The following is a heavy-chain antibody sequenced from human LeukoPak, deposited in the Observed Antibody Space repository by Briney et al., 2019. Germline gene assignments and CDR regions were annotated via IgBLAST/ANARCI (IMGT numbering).Heavy chain of an antibody. J-gene: IGHJ4*02. CDR2: IYYSGST. D-gene: IGHD6-13*01. V-gene: IGHV4-59*01. CDR1: GGSISSYY. CDR3: ARVPPYSSSWSFDY. Sequence: SETLSLTCTVSGGSISSYYWSWIRQPPGKGLEWIGYIYYSGSTNYNPSLESRVTISVDTSKNQFSLKLSSVTAADTAVYYCARVPPYSSSWSFDYWGQGTLVTVSS.